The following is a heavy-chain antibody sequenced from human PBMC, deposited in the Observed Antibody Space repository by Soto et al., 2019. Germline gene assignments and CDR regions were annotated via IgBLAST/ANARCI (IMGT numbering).Heavy chain of an antibody. D-gene: IGHD3-16*01. CDR1: GFTFSSDA. CDR3: ARDLGYWYFDL. V-gene: IGHV3-23*01. CDR2: ISGVGGST. J-gene: IGHJ2*01. Sequence: EVQLLESGGHLVQPGMSLTLSCVASGFTFSSDAMSWVRQAPGKGLEWVSSISGVGGSTYYAESVKGRFTISRDNSKRTLYLQMGSLRADDTAVYYCARDLGYWYFDLWGRGTLVPVSS.